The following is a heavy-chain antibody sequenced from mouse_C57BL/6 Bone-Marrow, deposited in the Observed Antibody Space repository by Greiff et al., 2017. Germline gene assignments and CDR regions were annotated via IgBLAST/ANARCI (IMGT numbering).Heavy chain of an antibody. CDR3: ARGPLYGWYFDV. J-gene: IGHJ1*03. V-gene: IGHV3-3*01. CDR2: TFYSGIT. Sequence: EVQLQQSGPSLVRPSQTLSLTCTVTGFSINSDCYWIWIRQFPGNKLEYIGYTFYSGITYYNPSLESRTYITRDTSKNQFSLKLSSVTTEDTSTYYCARGPLYGWYFDVWGTGTTVTVSS. CDR1: GFSINSDCY. D-gene: IGHD1-1*02.